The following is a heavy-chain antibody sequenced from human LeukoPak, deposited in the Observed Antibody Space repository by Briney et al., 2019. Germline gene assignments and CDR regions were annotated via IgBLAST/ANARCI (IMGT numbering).Heavy chain of an antibody. V-gene: IGHV3-33*01. CDR2: IWCGGSTQ. Sequence: GGSLRLSCAASGFTFSSYGMYWVRQAPGKGLEWVALIWCGGSTQNYADSVKGRFTISRDNSKNTLFLQMNSLRAEDTAVYYCARKGYSGRYSHGMDVWGQGATVTVSS. D-gene: IGHD1-26*01. CDR1: GFTFSSYG. CDR3: ARKGYSGRYSHGMDV. J-gene: IGHJ6*02.